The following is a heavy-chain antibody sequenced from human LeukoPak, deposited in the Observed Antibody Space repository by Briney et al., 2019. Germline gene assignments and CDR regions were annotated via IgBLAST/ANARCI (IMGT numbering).Heavy chain of an antibody. Sequence: GGSLRLSCAATGFTFSSYSMNWVRQAPGKGLEWVSSISSSSSYIYYADSVKGRFTISRDNAKNSLYLQMNSLRAEDTAVYYCARDYVGATSNDYWGQGTLVTVSS. J-gene: IGHJ4*02. CDR3: ARDYVGATSNDY. V-gene: IGHV3-21*01. CDR1: GFTFSSYS. CDR2: ISSSSSYI. D-gene: IGHD1-26*01.